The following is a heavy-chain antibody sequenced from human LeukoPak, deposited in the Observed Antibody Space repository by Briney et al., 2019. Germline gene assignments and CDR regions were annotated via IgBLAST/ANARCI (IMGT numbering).Heavy chain of an antibody. CDR1: GFTFSSYW. CDR3: ARGTGYDFLYWYFDL. Sequence: GGSLRLSCAASGFTFSSYWMSWVRQAPGKGLEWVANIKQDGSEKYYVDSVKGRFTISRDNAKNSLYLQMNSLRAEDTAVYYCARGTGYDFLYWYFDLWGRGTLVTVSS. CDR2: IKQDGSEK. D-gene: IGHD3-22*01. V-gene: IGHV3-7*01. J-gene: IGHJ2*01.